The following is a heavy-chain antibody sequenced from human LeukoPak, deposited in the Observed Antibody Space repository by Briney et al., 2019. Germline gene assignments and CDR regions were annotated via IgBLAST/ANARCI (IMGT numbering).Heavy chain of an antibody. CDR3: AVIPPAVDDY. CDR1: GGFISSRSYY. J-gene: IGHJ4*02. V-gene: IGHV4-39*01. Sequence: SETLSLTCTVSGGFISSRSYYWAWIRQPPGKGLEWIGSINCSGSTNYNPSLKSRLTISVDTSKNQFSLKLSSVTAADTAVYYCAVIPPAVDDYWGQGTLVTVSS. D-gene: IGHD2-2*01. CDR2: INCSGST.